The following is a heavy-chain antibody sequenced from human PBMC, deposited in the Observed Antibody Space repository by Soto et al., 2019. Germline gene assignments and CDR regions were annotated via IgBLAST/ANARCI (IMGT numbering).Heavy chain of an antibody. Sequence: ASVKVSCKASGYTFTGYYMHWVRQAPGQGLEWMGWINPNSGGTNYAQKFQGWVTMTRDTSISTAYMELSRLRSDDTAVYYCARVSSSGLYAWEYYYYGMDVWGQGTTVTVSS. J-gene: IGHJ6*02. CDR2: INPNSGGT. CDR1: GYTFTGYY. V-gene: IGHV1-2*04. CDR3: ARVSSSGLYAWEYYYYGMDV. D-gene: IGHD6-19*01.